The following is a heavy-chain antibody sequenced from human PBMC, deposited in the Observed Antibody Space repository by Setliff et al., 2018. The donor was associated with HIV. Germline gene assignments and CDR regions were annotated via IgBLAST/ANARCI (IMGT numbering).Heavy chain of an antibody. CDR1: GDTFNSYV. CDR3: AKGGYYDSTGYYYYYLYYLDE. CDR2: VIPIFGTA. D-gene: IGHD3-22*01. V-gene: IGHV1-69*13. J-gene: IGHJ6*03. Sequence: GASVKVSCKASGDTFNSYVISWGRQAPGQGLEWRGGVIPIFGTANYAQKFQGRATITADESTRTAYMELSSLRSEDTGVYYCAKGGYYDSTGYYYYYLYYLDEWGKGTTVTVSS.